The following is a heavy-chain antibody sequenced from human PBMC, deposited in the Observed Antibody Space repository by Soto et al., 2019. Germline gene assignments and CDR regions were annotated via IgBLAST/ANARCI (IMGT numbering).Heavy chain of an antibody. CDR2: IYHSGST. D-gene: IGHD3-10*01. J-gene: IGHJ4*02. V-gene: IGHV4-30-2*01. CDR1: GGSISSGRYS. Sequence: SETLSLTCAVSGGSISSGRYSWSWIRQPPGKGLEWIGYIYHSGSTYYNPSLKSRVTISVDRSKNQFPLKLSSVTAADTAVYYCARENNVLPGGYFDYWGQGTLVTVSS. CDR3: ARENNVLPGGYFDY.